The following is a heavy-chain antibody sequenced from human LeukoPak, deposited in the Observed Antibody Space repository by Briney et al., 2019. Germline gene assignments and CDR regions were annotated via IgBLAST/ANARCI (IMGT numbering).Heavy chain of an antibody. J-gene: IGHJ4*02. V-gene: IGHV4-30-2*01. D-gene: IGHD2-2*02. CDR3: ARDTVPAAISH. CDR2: IYHSGST. Sequence: TSETLSLTCTVSGGSISSGGYYWSWIRQPPGKGLEWIGYIYHSGSTYYSPSLKSRVTISVDRSKNHFSLRLSSVTAADTAVYYCARDTVPAAISHWGQGTLVTVSS. CDR1: GGSISSGGYY.